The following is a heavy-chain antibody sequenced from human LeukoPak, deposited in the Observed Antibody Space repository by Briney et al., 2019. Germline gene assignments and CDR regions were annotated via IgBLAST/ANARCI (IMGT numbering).Heavy chain of an antibody. CDR2: ISGIGAST. D-gene: IGHD2-15*01. CDR1: GFTFSSYA. Sequence: PGGSLRLSCAASGFTFSSYAMSWVRQAPGKGLEWVSAISGIGASTYYADSVKGRFTTSRDNSKNTLFLQMNSLRAEDTAVYYCAKEYCSGASCYLDYWGQGTLVTVSS. J-gene: IGHJ4*02. V-gene: IGHV3-23*01. CDR3: AKEYCSGASCYLDY.